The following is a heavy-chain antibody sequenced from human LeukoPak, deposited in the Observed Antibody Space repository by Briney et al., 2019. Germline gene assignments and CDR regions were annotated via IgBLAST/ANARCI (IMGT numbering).Heavy chain of an antibody. J-gene: IGHJ6*02. D-gene: IGHD5-12*01. V-gene: IGHV3-30*19. CDR2: ISYDGSNK. Sequence: GGSLRLSCAASGFTFSSYGMHWVRQAPGKGLEWVAVISYDGSNKYYADSVKGRFTISRDNSKNTLYLQMNSLRAEDTAVYYCARVASGGYDWGYYYGMDVWGQGTTVTVSS. CDR1: GFTFSSYG. CDR3: ARVASGGYDWGYYYGMDV.